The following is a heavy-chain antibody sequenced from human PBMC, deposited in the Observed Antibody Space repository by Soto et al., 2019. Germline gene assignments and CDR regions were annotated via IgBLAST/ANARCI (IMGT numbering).Heavy chain of an antibody. V-gene: IGHV4-34*01. CDR1: GGSFSAYY. CDR3: ARGQSSLLLDC. D-gene: IGHD2-8*02. J-gene: IGHJ4*02. CDR2: INHSGST. Sequence: QVQLQQWGAGLLKPSETLSLTCAVYGGSFSAYYWSWIRQPPGKGLEWIGEINHSGSTNYNPSLKSRVTISVDTSKNQCSLKLSSVTASYTAVYYGARGQSSLLLDCWGQGILVTVSS.